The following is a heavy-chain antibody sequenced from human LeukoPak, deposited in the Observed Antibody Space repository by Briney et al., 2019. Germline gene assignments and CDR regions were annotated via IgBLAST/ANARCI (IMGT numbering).Heavy chain of an antibody. J-gene: IGHJ4*02. CDR3: AKVQGYSSGWYGGIDY. CDR1: GFTFDDYA. D-gene: IGHD6-19*01. V-gene: IGHV3-43*02. CDR2: ISGDGGST. Sequence: GGSLRLSCAASGFTFDDYAMHWVRQAPGKGLEWVSLISGDGGSTYYADSVKGRLTISRDNSKNSLYLQMNSLRTEDTALYYCAKVQGYSSGWYGGIDYWGQGTLVTVSS.